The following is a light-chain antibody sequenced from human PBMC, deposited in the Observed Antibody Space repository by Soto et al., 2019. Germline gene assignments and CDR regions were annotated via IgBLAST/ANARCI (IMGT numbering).Light chain of an antibody. Sequence: EIVLTQSPATLSLSPGERATLSCRASQSVSSYLAWYQQKPGQAPRLLIYDASNRATGIPARFSGSGSGTDFTLPISSLEPEDFAAYYCQQRSNWPFTCGPGTKVDIK. CDR3: QQRSNWPFT. V-gene: IGKV3-11*01. CDR1: QSVSSY. J-gene: IGKJ3*01. CDR2: DAS.